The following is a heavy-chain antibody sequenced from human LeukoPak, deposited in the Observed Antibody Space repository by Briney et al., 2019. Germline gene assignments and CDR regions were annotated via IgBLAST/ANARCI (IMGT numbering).Heavy chain of an antibody. V-gene: IGHV5-51*01. CDR3: AKALGYCSSTSCYNYYYGMDV. J-gene: IGHJ6*02. Sequence: GESLKISCKGSGYSFTSYWIAWVRQMPGKDLEWMGIIYPGDSDTRYSPSFQGQVTISADKSISTAYLQWSSLKASDTAMYYCAKALGYCSSTSCYNYYYGMDVWGQGTTVTVSS. CDR2: IYPGDSDT. CDR1: GYSFTSYW. D-gene: IGHD2-2*01.